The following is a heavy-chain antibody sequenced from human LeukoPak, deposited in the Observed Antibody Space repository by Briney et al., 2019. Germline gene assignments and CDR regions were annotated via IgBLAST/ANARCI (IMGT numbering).Heavy chain of an antibody. Sequence: SETLSLTCAVYGGSFSGYYWSWIRQPPGKGLEWIGEINHSGSTNYNPPLKSRVTISVDTSKNQFSLKLSSVTAADTAVYYCAREGYSSSWYGYNAFDIWGQGTMVTVSS. V-gene: IGHV4-34*01. D-gene: IGHD6-13*01. CDR1: GGSFSGYY. CDR3: AREGYSSSWYGYNAFDI. CDR2: INHSGST. J-gene: IGHJ3*02.